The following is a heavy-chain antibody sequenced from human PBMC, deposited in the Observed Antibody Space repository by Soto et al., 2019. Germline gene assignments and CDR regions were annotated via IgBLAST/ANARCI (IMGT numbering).Heavy chain of an antibody. CDR2: ISAYNGNT. CDR3: ARDPRYCSSNSCPPTDY. CDR1: GYTFTSYG. V-gene: IGHV1-18*04. Sequence: GASVKVSCKASGYTFTSYGISWVRQAPGQGLEWMGWISAYNGNTNYAQKLQGRVTMTTDTSTSTADMELRSLRSDDTAVYYCARDPRYCSSNSCPPTDYWGQGTLVTVSS. J-gene: IGHJ4*02. D-gene: IGHD2-2*01.